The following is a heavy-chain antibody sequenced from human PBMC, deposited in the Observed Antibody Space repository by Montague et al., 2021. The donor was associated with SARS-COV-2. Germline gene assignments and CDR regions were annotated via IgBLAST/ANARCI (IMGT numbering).Heavy chain of an antibody. V-gene: IGHV4-61*01. Sequence: SETLSLTCTVSGGSVNSGSYHWNWIRQPPGKGLEWIGYIYYSGSTSYNPSLKSRVSISVDTSKNQFSLKLSSVTAADTAVYYCARGAPTITMIVVVFTGAGWYFDLWGRGTLVTVSS. D-gene: IGHD3-22*01. J-gene: IGHJ2*01. CDR3: ARGAPTITMIVVVFTGAGWYFDL. CDR1: GGSVNSGSYH. CDR2: IYYSGST.